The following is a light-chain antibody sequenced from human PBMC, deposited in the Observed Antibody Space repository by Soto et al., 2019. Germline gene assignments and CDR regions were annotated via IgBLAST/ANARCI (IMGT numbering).Light chain of an antibody. CDR3: QDYSTCSRT. Sequence: DIQMTQSPSTLSASIGDRVSITCRASQAISWLAGYQQKPGKAPKPLIYRASTLESGVPSRFSGSGSGSEFTLTISSLQPDDFATYYCQDYSTCSRTFGKCTRVEIK. CDR1: QAISW. V-gene: IGKV1-5*03. CDR2: RAS. J-gene: IGKJ1*01.